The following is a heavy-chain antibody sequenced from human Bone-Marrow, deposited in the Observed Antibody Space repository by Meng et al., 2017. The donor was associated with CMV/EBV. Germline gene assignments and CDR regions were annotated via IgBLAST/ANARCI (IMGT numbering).Heavy chain of an antibody. Sequence: SETLSLTCAVYGGSFSGYYWTWIRQSPGKGLEWIGEIYHSGSTNYNPSLKSRVTISVDKSKNQFSLKLSSVTAADTAVYYCARAADDYDFWSGYYMMGERRFDYWGQGTLVTVSS. CDR1: GGSFSGYY. CDR3: ARAADDYDFWSGYYMMGERRFDY. J-gene: IGHJ4*02. V-gene: IGHV4-34*01. CDR2: IYHSGST. D-gene: IGHD3-3*01.